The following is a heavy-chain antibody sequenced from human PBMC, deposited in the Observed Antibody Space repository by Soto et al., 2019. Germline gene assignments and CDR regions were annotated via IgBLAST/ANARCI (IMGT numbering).Heavy chain of an antibody. CDR2: ISSSSSTI. CDR3: ASTYYYDSSGYYTFAP. J-gene: IGHJ5*02. V-gene: IGHV3-48*01. CDR1: GFTFSSYS. Sequence: GGSLRLSCAASGFTFSSYSMNWVRQAPGKGLEWVSYISSSSSTIYYADSVKGRFTISRDNAKNSLYLQMNSLRAEDTAVYYCASTYYYDSSGYYTFAPWGQGTLVTVSS. D-gene: IGHD3-22*01.